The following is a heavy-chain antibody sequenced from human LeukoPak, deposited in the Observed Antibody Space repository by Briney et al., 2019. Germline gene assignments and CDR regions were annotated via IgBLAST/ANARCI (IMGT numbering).Heavy chain of an antibody. CDR3: ASLQVFYAFDI. CDR2: IKQDGSEK. CDR1: GFTFSSYW. V-gene: IGHV3-7*01. Sequence: GGSLRLSCAASGFTFSSYWMSWVRQAPGKGLEWVANIKQDGSEKYYVDSVKGRFTISRDNAKNSLYLQMNSLRAEDTAVYYCASLQVFYAFDIWGQGTMVTVSS. J-gene: IGHJ3*02. D-gene: IGHD2-8*01.